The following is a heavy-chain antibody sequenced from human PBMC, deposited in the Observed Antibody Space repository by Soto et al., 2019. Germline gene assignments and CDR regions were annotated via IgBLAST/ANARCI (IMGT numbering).Heavy chain of an antibody. CDR3: GGAGDSGYDSNLHFDY. V-gene: IGHV4-61*01. D-gene: IGHD5-12*01. CDR1: GGSVSSTNYY. Sequence: QVQLQESGPGLVKPSETLTLTCSVSGGSVSSTNYYWSWIRQPPGKGLEWIGYFSHSGSTKFNPSLNDRVIISFDASKNEFSLRLISVTAADTAVYYCGGAGDSGYDSNLHFDYWGQGTLVTVSS. CDR2: FSHSGST. J-gene: IGHJ4*02.